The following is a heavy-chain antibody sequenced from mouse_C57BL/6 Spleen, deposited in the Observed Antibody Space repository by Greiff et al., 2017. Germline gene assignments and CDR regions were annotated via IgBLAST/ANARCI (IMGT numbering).Heavy chain of an antibody. V-gene: IGHV1-42*01. CDR3: ARGSIYYGNPAWFAY. D-gene: IGHD2-1*01. Sequence: VQLQQSGPELVKPGASVKISCKASGYSFTGYYMNWVKQSPEKSLEWIGEINPSTGGTTYNQKFKAKATLTVAKSSSTAYMQLTSLTSEDSAVYYCARGSIYYGNPAWFAYWGQGTLVTVSA. CDR2: INPSTGGT. J-gene: IGHJ3*01. CDR1: GYSFTGYY.